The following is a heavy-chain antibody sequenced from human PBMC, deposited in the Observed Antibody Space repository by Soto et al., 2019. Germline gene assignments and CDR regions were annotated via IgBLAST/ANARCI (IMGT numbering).Heavy chain of an antibody. CDR2: ISYDGSNK. D-gene: IGHD2-2*01. J-gene: IGHJ3*02. V-gene: IGHV3-30*18. CDR1: GFTFSSYG. Sequence: QVQLVESGGGVVQPGRSLRLSCAASGFTFSSYGMHWVRQAPGKGLEWVAVISYDGSNKYYADSVKGRFTISRDNSKNTLYLQKNSLRAEDTAVYYCAKPVPAATVLSDAFDIWGQGTMVTVSS. CDR3: AKPVPAATVLSDAFDI.